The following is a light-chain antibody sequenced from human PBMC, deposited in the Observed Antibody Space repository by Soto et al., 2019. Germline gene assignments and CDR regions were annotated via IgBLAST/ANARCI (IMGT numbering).Light chain of an antibody. Sequence: QSALTQPVSVAVSPGRSVSSSCSGTMSAIGTYDPAALFPQFPGTTPKLVIYSVSDRPSGVSSRFSGSTSGNTASLPISTLQADDEAHYYCISSTVTTSDDFGT. CDR1: MSAIGTYDP. V-gene: IGLV2-14*01. CDR3: ISSTVTTSDD. CDR2: SVS. J-gene: IGLJ1*01.